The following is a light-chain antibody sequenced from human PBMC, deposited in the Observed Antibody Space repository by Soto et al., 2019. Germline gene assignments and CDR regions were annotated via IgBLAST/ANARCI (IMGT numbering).Light chain of an antibody. Sequence: QSALTQPRSVSGSPGQSVTISCTGTSSDVGGYRYVSWYQQHPGKAPKLMIYDVSTRPSGVPDRFSGSKSGNTASLTISGRQAEDEADYYCCSYAGSYTYVFGSGTKVTVL. J-gene: IGLJ1*01. CDR1: SSDVGGYRY. CDR2: DVS. CDR3: CSYAGSYTYV. V-gene: IGLV2-11*01.